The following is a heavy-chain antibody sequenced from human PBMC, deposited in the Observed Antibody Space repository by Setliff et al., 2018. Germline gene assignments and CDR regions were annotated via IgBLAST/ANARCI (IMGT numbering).Heavy chain of an antibody. D-gene: IGHD3-22*01. J-gene: IGHJ4*02. CDR1: GGSISSSNW. V-gene: IGHV4-4*02. CDR2: IYHSEST. Sequence: PSETLSLTCAVSGGSISSSNWWSWVRQPPGKGLEWIGEIYHSESTNYNPSLKSRVTISVDKSKNQFSLKLSSVTAADTAVYYCARGPVMIVATGYFDYWGQGTLVTVSS. CDR3: ARGPVMIVATGYFDY.